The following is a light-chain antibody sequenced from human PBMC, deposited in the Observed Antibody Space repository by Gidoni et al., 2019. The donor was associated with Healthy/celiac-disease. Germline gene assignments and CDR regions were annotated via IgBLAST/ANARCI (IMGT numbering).Light chain of an antibody. Sequence: ELVLTQSPATLSLSPGDRATLSCRASQSVSSYLAWYQQKPGPAPRLLIYDASNRATGIPARFSGSGSGTDFTLTISSLEPEDFAVYYCQQRSNWPSYTFGQGTKLEIK. J-gene: IGKJ2*01. V-gene: IGKV3-11*01. CDR2: DAS. CDR3: QQRSNWPSYT. CDR1: QSVSSY.